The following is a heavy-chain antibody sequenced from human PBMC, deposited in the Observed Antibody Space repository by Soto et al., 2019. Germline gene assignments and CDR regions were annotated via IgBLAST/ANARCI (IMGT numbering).Heavy chain of an antibody. Sequence: SETLSLTCTVSGGSISSGGYYWSWIRHHPGKGLEWIGYIYYSGSTYYNPSLKSRVTISVDTSKNQFSLKLSSVTAADTAVYCCARGEYSYGYWFDPWGQGTLVTVSS. D-gene: IGHD5-18*01. V-gene: IGHV4-31*03. CDR3: ARGEYSYGYWFDP. CDR2: IYYSGST. CDR1: GGSISSGGYY. J-gene: IGHJ5*02.